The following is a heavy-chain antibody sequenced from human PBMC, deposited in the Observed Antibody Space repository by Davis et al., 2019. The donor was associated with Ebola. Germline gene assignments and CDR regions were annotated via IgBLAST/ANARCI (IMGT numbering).Heavy chain of an antibody. CDR1: GFTFDDYA. V-gene: IGHV3-9*01. D-gene: IGHD6-13*01. J-gene: IGHJ4*02. Sequence: PGGSLRLSCAASGFTFDDYAMHWVRQAPGKGLEWVSGISWNSGSIGYADSVKGRFTISRDNAKNTLYLQMNSLRAEDTAVYYCASIAAAGTCWGQGTLVTVSS. CDR2: ISWNSGSI. CDR3: ASIAAAGTC.